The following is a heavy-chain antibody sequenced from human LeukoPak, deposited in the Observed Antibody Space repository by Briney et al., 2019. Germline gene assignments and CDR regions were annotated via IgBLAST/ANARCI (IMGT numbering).Heavy chain of an antibody. CDR3: VKVGPTYSLGAFDI. D-gene: IGHD1-26*01. J-gene: IGHJ3*02. CDR1: GFTFSSYG. CDR2: IRYDGSNK. Sequence: AGGSLRLSCAASGFTFSSYGMHWVRQAPGKGLEWVAFIRYDGSNKYYADSVKGRFTISRDNSKNTLYLQMNSLRAEDTAVYYCVKVGPTYSLGAFDIWGQGTMVTVSS. V-gene: IGHV3-30*02.